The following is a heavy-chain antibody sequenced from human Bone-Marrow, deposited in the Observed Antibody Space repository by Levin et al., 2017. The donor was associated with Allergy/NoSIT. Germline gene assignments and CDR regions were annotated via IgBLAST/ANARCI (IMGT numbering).Heavy chain of an antibody. J-gene: IGHJ4*02. Sequence: PSETLSLTCTVSGGSISSYYWSWIRQPPGKGLEWIGYIYYSGSTNYNPSLKSRVTISVDTSKNQFSLKLSSVTAADTAVYYCARDSRVGAVAGLDYWGQGTLVTVSS. D-gene: IGHD6-19*01. V-gene: IGHV4-59*01. CDR1: GGSISSYY. CDR3: ARDSRVGAVAGLDY. CDR2: IYYSGST.